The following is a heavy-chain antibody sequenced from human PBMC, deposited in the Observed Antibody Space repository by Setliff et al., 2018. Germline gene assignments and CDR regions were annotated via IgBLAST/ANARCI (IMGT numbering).Heavy chain of an antibody. J-gene: IGHJ4*02. V-gene: IGHV1-2*02. CDR2: FDPTSGGT. CDR1: GYTFPAYY. D-gene: IGHD6-19*01. CDR3: ASRGERSGWYGFAY. Sequence: ASVKVSSKPPGYTFPAYYVHWMRKAPGQGLEWMGWFDPTSGGTNYAQKFQGRVTMTRDSSINTAYMELSRLRSDDTAVYYCASRGERSGWYGFAYWGQGTLVTVSS.